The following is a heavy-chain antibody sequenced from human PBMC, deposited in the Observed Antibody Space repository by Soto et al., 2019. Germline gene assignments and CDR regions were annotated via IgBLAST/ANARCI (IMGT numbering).Heavy chain of an antibody. J-gene: IGHJ4*02. Sequence: TLSLTCAVSGGSFTSNNWWTWVRQPPGQGLEWIGEIYRTGSTNYNPSLKSRVTISLDKSENQFSLKVISLTAADTAVYYCASRDPGTSVDYWSQGTLVTVSS. V-gene: IGHV4-4*02. CDR3: ASRDPGTSVDY. CDR1: GGSFTSNNW. D-gene: IGHD1-7*01. CDR2: IYRTGST.